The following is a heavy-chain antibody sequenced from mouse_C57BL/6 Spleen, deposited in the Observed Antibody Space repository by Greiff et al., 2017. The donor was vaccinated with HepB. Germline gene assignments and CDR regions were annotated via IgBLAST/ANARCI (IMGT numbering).Heavy chain of an antibody. J-gene: IGHJ2*01. Sequence: EVKLQESGPGLVKPSQSLSLTCSVTGYSITSGYYWNWIRQFPGNKLEWMGYISYDGSNNYNPSLKNRISITRDTSKNQFFLKLNSVTTEDTATYYCASKGYDYYFDYWGQGTTLTVSS. CDR1: GYSITSGYY. CDR3: ASKGYDYYFDY. CDR2: ISYDGSN. V-gene: IGHV3-6*01. D-gene: IGHD2-14*01.